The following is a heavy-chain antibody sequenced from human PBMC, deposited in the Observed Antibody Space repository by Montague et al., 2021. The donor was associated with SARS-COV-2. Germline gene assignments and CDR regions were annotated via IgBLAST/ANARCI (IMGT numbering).Heavy chain of an antibody. CDR2: IHSAGRGT. Sequence: SLRLSWAASGFPFSNSPMSWVRQAPGKGLDWVSVIHSAGRGTYYADSVQGRFTISRDNLKNTVYLQTNSLRDVDTALYYCAKVGDILAGYSLINLDAWGQGTLVVVSS. CDR3: AKVGDILAGYSLINLDA. D-gene: IGHD3-9*01. CDR1: GFPFSNSP. J-gene: IGHJ5*02. V-gene: IGHV3-23*03.